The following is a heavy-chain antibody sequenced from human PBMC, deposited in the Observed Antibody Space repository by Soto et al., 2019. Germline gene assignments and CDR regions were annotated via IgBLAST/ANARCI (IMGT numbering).Heavy chain of an antibody. CDR3: ASGATYYHYYGMDV. V-gene: IGHV4-39*02. Sequence: PEPLSLTCTDSRAYISSSSYYWRRFRQPPGKGLAWLGKIYYGGSTYYNPSLKSRVTISVDTSKDHFSLNLSSVADADTAVYYCASGATYYHYYGMDVWGQGTTVTVSS. CDR1: RAYISSSSYY. J-gene: IGHJ6*02. CDR2: IYYGGST. D-gene: IGHD3-10*01.